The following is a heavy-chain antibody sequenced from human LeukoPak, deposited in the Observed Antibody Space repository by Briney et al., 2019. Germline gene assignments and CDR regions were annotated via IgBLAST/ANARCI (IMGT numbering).Heavy chain of an antibody. V-gene: IGHV4-4*07. D-gene: IGHD4-17*01. CDR3: VREGRTGDYEGY. J-gene: IGHJ4*02. CDR1: GGSLNYYY. Sequence: SETLSHTCSVSGGSLNYYYWSWIRQPAGRGLEWIGRVAGSGSTNYNPSLRSRATMSVDKTKNQFSLTLTAVTAADTAVYYCVREGRTGDYEGYWGPGTLVTVSS. CDR2: VAGSGST.